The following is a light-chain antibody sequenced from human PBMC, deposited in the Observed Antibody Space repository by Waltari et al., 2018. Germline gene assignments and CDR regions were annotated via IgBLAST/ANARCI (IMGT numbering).Light chain of an antibody. CDR2: DAS. J-gene: IGKJ4*01. CDR1: QSVSSY. V-gene: IGKV3-11*01. CDR3: QQRSNWPS. Sequence: TVLTQSPATLSLYPGERATLSCRASQSVSSYLAWYQQKPGQAPRLLIYDASNRATGIPARFSGSGSGTDFTLTISSLEPEDFAVYYCQQRSNWPSFGGGTKVEIK.